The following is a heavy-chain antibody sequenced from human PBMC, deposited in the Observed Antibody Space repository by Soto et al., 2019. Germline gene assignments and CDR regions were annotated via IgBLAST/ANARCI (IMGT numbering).Heavy chain of an antibody. CDR2: IKPKSGFT. D-gene: IGHD3-22*01. V-gene: IGHV1-2*02. CDR3: ATPGGPDTGGYYYFDY. J-gene: IGHJ4*02. CDR1: GYMFTGYY. Sequence: PSLNVSCKASGYMFTGYYMHWVRQAPGEGREGMGGIKPKSGFTHYAQKFQGRVTMTKDASINTTYFDLSSLRSDDTGVYYCATPGGPDTGGYYYFDYWGQGTLVTVSS.